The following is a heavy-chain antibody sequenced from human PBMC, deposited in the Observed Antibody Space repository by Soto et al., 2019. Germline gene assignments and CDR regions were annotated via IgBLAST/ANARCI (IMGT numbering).Heavy chain of an antibody. CDR1: GFTFRSYG. CDR3: ARVPTGKYGVWNY. Sequence: GGSLRLSCAASGFTFRSYGMHWVRQVPGKGLEWVARIWYDGSNKYYADSVKGRFTISRDNAKNTLYLQMNSLRGDDTAVYYCARVPTGKYGVWNYWGQGTLVTVSS. V-gene: IGHV3-33*01. CDR2: IWYDGSNK. J-gene: IGHJ4*02. D-gene: IGHD2-8*01.